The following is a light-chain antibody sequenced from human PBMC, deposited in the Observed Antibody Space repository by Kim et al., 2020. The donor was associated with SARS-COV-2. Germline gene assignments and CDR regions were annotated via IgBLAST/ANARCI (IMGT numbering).Light chain of an antibody. Sequence: GQSITISGTGTSSDVGGYNYVSWYQQHPGKAPKLMIYDVSNRPSGVSNRFSGSKSGNTAYLTISGLQAEDEADYYCSSYTSSTVVFGGGTQLTVL. CDR1: SSDVGGYNY. V-gene: IGLV2-14*03. CDR3: SSYTSSTVV. J-gene: IGLJ2*01. CDR2: DVS.